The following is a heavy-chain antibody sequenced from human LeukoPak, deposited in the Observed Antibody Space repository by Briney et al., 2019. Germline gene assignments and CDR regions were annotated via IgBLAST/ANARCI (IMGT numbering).Heavy chain of an antibody. CDR2: IYYGGTT. J-gene: IGHJ2*01. V-gene: IGHV4-59*12. Sequence: SETLSLTCTVSGGSISSYYWSWIRQPPGKGLEWIGYIYYGGTTNYNPSLKSRVTISVDTSKNQFFLKLSSVTAADTAVYYCARDRWYFDLWGRGTLVTVSS. CDR1: GGSISSYY. CDR3: ARDRWYFDL.